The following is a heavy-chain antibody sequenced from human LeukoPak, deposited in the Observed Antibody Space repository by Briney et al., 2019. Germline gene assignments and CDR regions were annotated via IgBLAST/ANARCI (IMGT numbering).Heavy chain of an antibody. CDR3: APSHLYSSGWYPYFDY. CDR2: ISGSGGST. CDR1: GFTFSSYA. Sequence: GGSLRLSCAASGFTFSSYAMSWVRQAPGKGLEWVSAISGSGGSTYYADSVKGRFTISRDNSKNTLYLQMNSTRAEDTAVYYCAPSHLYSSGWYPYFDYWGQGTLVTVSS. V-gene: IGHV3-23*01. J-gene: IGHJ4*02. D-gene: IGHD6-19*01.